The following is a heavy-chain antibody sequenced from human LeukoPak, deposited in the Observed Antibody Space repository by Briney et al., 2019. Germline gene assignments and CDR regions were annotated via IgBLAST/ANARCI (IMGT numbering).Heavy chain of an antibody. CDR3: AREPLQYCSGGSCYSRGWFDP. CDR2: ISSSGSTI. J-gene: IGHJ5*02. V-gene: IGHV3-48*03. D-gene: IGHD2-15*01. CDR1: GFTFSSYE. Sequence: GGSLRLSCAASGFTFSSYERNWVRQAPGKGLEWVSYISSSGSTIYYADSVKGRFTISRDNAKNSLYLQMNSLRAEDTAVYYCAREPLQYCSGGSCYSRGWFDPWGQGTLVTVSS.